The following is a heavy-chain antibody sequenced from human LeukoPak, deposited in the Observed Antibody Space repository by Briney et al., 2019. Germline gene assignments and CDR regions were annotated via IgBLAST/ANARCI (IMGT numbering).Heavy chain of an antibody. Sequence: GGSLRLSCSASGFTFSSYAMHWVRQAPGKGLEYVSSITSNGGSTYYADSVKGRFTISRDDSKNTLYLQMGSLRPDDTAVYYCVPLSLDSGVADDLETWGQGALVTVSS. D-gene: IGHD6-19*01. CDR1: GFTFSSYA. CDR2: ITSNGGST. CDR3: VPLSLDSGVADDLET. V-gene: IGHV3-64D*09. J-gene: IGHJ4*02.